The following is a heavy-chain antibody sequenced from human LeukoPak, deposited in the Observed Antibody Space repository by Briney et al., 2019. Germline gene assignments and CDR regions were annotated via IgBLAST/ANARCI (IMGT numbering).Heavy chain of an antibody. CDR1: GYTFTGYY. D-gene: IGHD3-22*01. CDR3: ARGKGYYYDSSGYYWAY. V-gene: IGHV1-2*06. J-gene: IGHJ4*02. CDR2: INPNSGGT. Sequence: ASVKVSCKASGYTFTGYYMHWVRQAPGQGLEWMGRINPNSGGTNYAQKLQGRVTMTRDTSISTAYMELSRLRSDDTAVYYCARGKGYYYDSSGYYWAYWGQGTLVTVSS.